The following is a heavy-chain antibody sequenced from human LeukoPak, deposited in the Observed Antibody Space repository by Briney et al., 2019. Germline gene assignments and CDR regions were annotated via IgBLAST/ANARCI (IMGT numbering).Heavy chain of an antibody. CDR3: ARESSGYPYYFDF. CDR2: IYSSGST. Sequence: SETLSLTCTVSGGSISSGSNSWHWIRQPAGKDAEWIVRIYSSGSTSYNPSLKSRITISVHTSKKQFSLTLSSVTAADTAVYYCARESSGYPYYFDFWGQGTLVTLSS. J-gene: IGHJ4*02. CDR1: GGSISSGSNS. D-gene: IGHD3-22*01. V-gene: IGHV4-61*02.